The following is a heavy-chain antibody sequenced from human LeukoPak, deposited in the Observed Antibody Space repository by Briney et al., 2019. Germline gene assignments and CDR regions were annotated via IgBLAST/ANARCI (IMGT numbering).Heavy chain of an antibody. J-gene: IGHJ3*02. CDR1: GYTFTSYY. Sequence: ASMKVSCKASGYTFTSYYMHWVRQAPGQGLEWMGIINPSGGSTSYVQKFQGRVTMTRDTSTSTVYMDLSSLRSEDTAVYYCARSITYYYDSSGGRGAFDIWGQGTMVTVSS. CDR2: INPSGGST. V-gene: IGHV1-46*01. D-gene: IGHD3-22*01. CDR3: ARSITYYYDSSGGRGAFDI.